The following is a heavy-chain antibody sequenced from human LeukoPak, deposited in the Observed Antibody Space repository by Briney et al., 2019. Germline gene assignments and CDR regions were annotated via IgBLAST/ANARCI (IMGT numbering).Heavy chain of an antibody. V-gene: IGHV4-59*01. Sequence: SETLSLTCTVSGGSISSYYWSWIRQPPGKGLEWIGYIYYSGSTNYNPSLKSRVTISVDTSKNQFSLKLSSVTAADTAVYYCAREEGSSWVGYYYYGMDVWGLGTTVTVSS. CDR3: AREEGSSWVGYYYYGMDV. CDR1: GGSISSYY. CDR2: IYYSGST. J-gene: IGHJ6*02. D-gene: IGHD6-13*01.